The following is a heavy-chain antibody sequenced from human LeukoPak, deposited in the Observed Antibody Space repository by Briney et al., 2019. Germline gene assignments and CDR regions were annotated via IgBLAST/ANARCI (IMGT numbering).Heavy chain of an antibody. J-gene: IGHJ4*02. CDR3: ARLGGDSAAYYFDY. CDR1: GYIFTNYW. Sequence: GESLKISCKGSGYIFTNYWIAWVRQMPGKGLEWMGIIYPDDSDTRYSPSFQGQVTISADKSISTAYLQWSSLKASDTAMYYCARLGGDSAAYYFDYWGQGTLVTVSS. V-gene: IGHV5-51*01. D-gene: IGHD2-21*02. CDR2: IYPDDSDT.